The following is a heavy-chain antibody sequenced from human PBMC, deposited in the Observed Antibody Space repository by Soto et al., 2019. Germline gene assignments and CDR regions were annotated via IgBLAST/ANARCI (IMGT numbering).Heavy chain of an antibody. CDR1: GFTFSSYG. V-gene: IGHV3-30*18. D-gene: IGHD5-18*01. J-gene: IGHJ6*02. CDR2: ISYDGSNK. CDR3: AKLGLDTAMVTDYYYGMDV. Sequence: PGGSLRLSCAASGFTFSSYGMHWVRQAPGKGLEWVAVISYDGSNKYYADSVKGRFTISRDNSKNTLYLQMNSLRAEDTAVYYCAKLGLDTAMVTDYYYGMDVWGQGTTVTGSS.